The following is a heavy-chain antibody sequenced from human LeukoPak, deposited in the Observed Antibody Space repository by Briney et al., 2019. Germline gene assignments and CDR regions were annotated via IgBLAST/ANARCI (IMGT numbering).Heavy chain of an antibody. V-gene: IGHV1-3*01. Sequence: GASVKVSCKTSGYIFTPHHIHWMRQAPGQGLELLGWVSAANNPEYSQKFQGRVVITRDASATTSYLELNSPRSEDTAVYYCAMSVEMPPIPSFDYWGQGTLVTVSS. CDR1: GYIFTPHH. CDR3: AMSVEMPPIPSFDY. CDR2: VSAANNP. J-gene: IGHJ4*02. D-gene: IGHD5-24*01.